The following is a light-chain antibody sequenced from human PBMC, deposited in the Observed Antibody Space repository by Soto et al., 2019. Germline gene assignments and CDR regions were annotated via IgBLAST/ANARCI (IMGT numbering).Light chain of an antibody. J-gene: IGLJ2*01. V-gene: IGLV2-11*01. CDR3: CSYGGSFSLL. CDR2: DVS. CDR1: TSNVGGYNF. Sequence: QYALTQPRSVSGSPGQSVTISCTGTTSNVGGYNFVSWFQQHPDKAPKLMIFDVSERPSGVPDRFSGSKSGNTASLTISGLQAEDEADYYCCSYGGSFSLLFGGGTKLTVL.